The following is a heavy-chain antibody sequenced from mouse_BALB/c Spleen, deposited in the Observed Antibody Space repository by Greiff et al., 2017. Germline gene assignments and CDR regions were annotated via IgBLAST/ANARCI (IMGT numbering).Heavy chain of an antibody. CDR1: GFTFSSYT. Sequence: EVMLVESGGGLVKPGGSLKLSCAASGFTFSSYTMSWVRQTPEKRLEWVATISSGGSYTYYPDSVKGRFTISRDNAKNTLYLQMSSLKSEDTAMYYCTRVDSSGYFFAYWGQGTLVTVSA. J-gene: IGHJ3*01. CDR2: ISSGGSYT. D-gene: IGHD3-2*01. V-gene: IGHV5-6-4*01. CDR3: TRVDSSGYFFAY.